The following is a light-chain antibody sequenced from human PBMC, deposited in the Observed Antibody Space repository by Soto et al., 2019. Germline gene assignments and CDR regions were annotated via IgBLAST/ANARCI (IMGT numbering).Light chain of an antibody. Sequence: EIVLTQSPATLSLSPGERGTLPCRASESVTDYLAWYQQKPGQAPRRLVYDVSYRAAGIPTRFSGGGSGTDFTLTISNVEPEDFAVYYCQQRSDWPWTFGQGTKVDIK. CDR1: ESVTDY. CDR3: QQRSDWPWT. V-gene: IGKV3-11*01. J-gene: IGKJ1*01. CDR2: DVS.